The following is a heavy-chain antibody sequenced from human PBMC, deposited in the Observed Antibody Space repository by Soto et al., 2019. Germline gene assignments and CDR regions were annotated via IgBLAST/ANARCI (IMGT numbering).Heavy chain of an antibody. CDR2: IVVGSGST. V-gene: IGHV1-58*01. J-gene: IGHJ6*02. Sequence: SVKVTCPASGFSFITSAVQWVRRVRGQRLEWIGWIVVGSGSTTNAQKFQERVTISRDMSTNTAYMELSSLRSEDTAVYYCAAGQYYYDSSAYSAPVGMDVCGHGTTVTVSS. CDR1: GFSFITSA. D-gene: IGHD3-22*01. CDR3: AAGQYYYDSSAYSAPVGMDV.